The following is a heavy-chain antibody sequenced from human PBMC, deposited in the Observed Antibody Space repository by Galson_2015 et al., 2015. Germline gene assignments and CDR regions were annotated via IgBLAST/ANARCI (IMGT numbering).Heavy chain of an antibody. CDR2: IYHSGST. V-gene: IGHV4-30-2*06. J-gene: IGHJ4*02. Sequence: TLSLTCDVSGGSVSSGGYSWSWIRQSPGKGLEWIGYIYHSGSTYYNPSLKSRVTISVDRSKNQFSLKLTSATAADTAVYYCAASYHYDSNGYLIWGQGILVTVSS. CDR3: AASYHYDSNGYLI. CDR1: GGSVSSGGYS. D-gene: IGHD3-22*01.